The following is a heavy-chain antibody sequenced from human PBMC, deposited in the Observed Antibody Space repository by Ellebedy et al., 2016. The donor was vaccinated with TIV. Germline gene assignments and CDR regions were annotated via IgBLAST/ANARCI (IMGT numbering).Heavy chain of an antibody. CDR2: ISAYNGNT. CDR3: ARGGMSWFGELFQFDY. J-gene: IGHJ4*02. V-gene: IGHV1-18*01. CDR1: GYTFTSYG. D-gene: IGHD3-10*01. Sequence: ASVKVSXKASGYTFTSYGISWVRQAPGQGLEWMGWISAYNGNTNYAQKLQGRVTMTTDTSTSTAYMELRSLRSDDTAVYYCARGGMSWFGELFQFDYWGQGTLVTVSS.